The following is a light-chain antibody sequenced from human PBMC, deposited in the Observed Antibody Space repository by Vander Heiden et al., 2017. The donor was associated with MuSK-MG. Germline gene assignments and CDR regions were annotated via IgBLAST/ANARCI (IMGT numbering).Light chain of an antibody. CDR2: EDN. Sequence: NSMLTQPHSVSESPGKTVTISCTGSSGSIASNYVQWYQQRPGSATTIVIYEDNQRPSGVPDRFSGSIDSSSNSASLTISGLRTEDEADYYCQSYDSSNRGVVFGGGTKLTVL. CDR3: QSYDSSNRGVV. CDR1: SGSIASNY. V-gene: IGLV6-57*02. J-gene: IGLJ2*01.